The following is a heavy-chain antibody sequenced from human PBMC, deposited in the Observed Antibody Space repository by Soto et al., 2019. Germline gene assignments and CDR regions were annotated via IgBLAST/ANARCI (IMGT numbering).Heavy chain of an antibody. CDR2: IYYSGST. D-gene: IGHD5-12*01. V-gene: IGHV4-61*08. CDR1: CGSISSGGYY. Sequence: PSETLSLTCTVSCGSISSGGYYWSWIRQHPGKGLEWIGYIYYSGSTNYNPSLKSRVTISVDTSKNQFSLKLSSVTAADTAVYYCARGPAGMATIRGNFDYWGQGTLVTVSS. CDR3: ARGPAGMATIRGNFDY. J-gene: IGHJ4*02.